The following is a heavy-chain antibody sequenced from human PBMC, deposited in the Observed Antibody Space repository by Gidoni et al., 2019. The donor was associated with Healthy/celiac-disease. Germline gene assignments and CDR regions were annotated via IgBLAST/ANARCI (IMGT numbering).Heavy chain of an antibody. J-gene: IGHJ4*02. V-gene: IGHV3-43*01. CDR3: AKGRGGSGDFDY. CDR2: ISWDGGST. D-gene: IGHD1-26*01. Sequence: EVQLVESGGVVVQPGGSLSLSCAASGFTFDDYTMHWGRQAPGKGLEWVSLISWDGGSTYYADSVKGRFTISRDNSKNSLYLQMNSLRTEDTALYYCAKGRGGSGDFDYWGQGTLVTVSS. CDR1: GFTFDDYT.